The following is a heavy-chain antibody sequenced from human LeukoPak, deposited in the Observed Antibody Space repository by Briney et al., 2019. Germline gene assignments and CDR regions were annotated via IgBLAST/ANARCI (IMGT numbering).Heavy chain of an antibody. D-gene: IGHD2-2*01. CDR1: GYSISSGYY. J-gene: IGHJ5*02. CDR3: ARGAGWDIVVVPAAMPRFDP. Sequence: PSETLSLTCAVSGYSISSGYYWGWIRQPPGKGLGWIGSIYHSGSTYYNPSLKSRVTISVDTSKNQFSLKLSSVTAADTAVYYCARGAGWDIVVVPAAMPRFDPWGQGTLVTVSS. CDR2: IYHSGST. V-gene: IGHV4-38-2*01.